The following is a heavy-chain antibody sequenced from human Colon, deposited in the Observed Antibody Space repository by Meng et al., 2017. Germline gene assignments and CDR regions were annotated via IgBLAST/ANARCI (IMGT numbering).Heavy chain of an antibody. V-gene: IGHV3-49*03. Sequence: GESLKISCTASGFTFSDHGVSWFRQAPGKGLEWVGFIRSEAFGGTAEYAASVEGRFTISRDDSKSIAYLQMNSLKTEDTAVYYCTRNFGDYRPIDFRGQGTLVTVSS. CDR3: TRNFGDYRPIDF. D-gene: IGHD4-17*01. CDR2: IRSEAFGGTA. J-gene: IGHJ4*02. CDR1: GFTFSDHG.